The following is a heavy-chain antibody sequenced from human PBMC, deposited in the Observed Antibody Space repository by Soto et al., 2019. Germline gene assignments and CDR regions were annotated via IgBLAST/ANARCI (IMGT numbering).Heavy chain of an antibody. V-gene: IGHV3-74*01. CDR1: GFTFSSFW. CDR3: ARDPLIGNTDYGLDV. Sequence: VGSLRLSCAASGFTFSSFWMHWVRHAQGKGLVWVSRINNDGSSTAYADSVKGRFTISRDNAKSTLYLQVTSLRAEDTAVYYCARDPLIGNTDYGLDVWGQRTTVTVSS. CDR2: INNDGSST. D-gene: IGHD2-21*01. J-gene: IGHJ6*02.